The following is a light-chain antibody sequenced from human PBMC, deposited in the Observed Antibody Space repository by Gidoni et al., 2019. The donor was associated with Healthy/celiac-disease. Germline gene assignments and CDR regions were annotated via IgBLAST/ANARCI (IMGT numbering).Light chain of an antibody. Sequence: DIQVTQSPSSLSASVGDRVTITCRASQSISSYLNWYQQKLGKDPKLLIYAASSLQSGVPSRFRGSGSGTDLTLTISSLQPEDFATYYCQQSYSTPPTFGGGTKVEIK. CDR1: QSISSY. CDR2: AAS. V-gene: IGKV1-39*01. CDR3: QQSYSTPPT. J-gene: IGKJ4*01.